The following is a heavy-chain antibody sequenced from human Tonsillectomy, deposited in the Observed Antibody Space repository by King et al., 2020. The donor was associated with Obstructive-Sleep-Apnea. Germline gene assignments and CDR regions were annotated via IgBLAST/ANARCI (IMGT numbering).Heavy chain of an antibody. V-gene: IGHV3-21*01. J-gene: IGHJ6*02. D-gene: IGHD4-17*01. CDR3: AGVGYGDLYGMDV. CDR2: ISSSSSYI. Sequence: VQLVESGGGLVKPGGSLRLSCAASGFTFSGYSMNWVRQAPGKGLEWVSSISSSSSYIYYADSVKGRFTISRDNAKNSLYLQMNSLRAEDTAVYYCAGVGYGDLYGMDVWGQGTTVTVSS. CDR1: GFTFSGYS.